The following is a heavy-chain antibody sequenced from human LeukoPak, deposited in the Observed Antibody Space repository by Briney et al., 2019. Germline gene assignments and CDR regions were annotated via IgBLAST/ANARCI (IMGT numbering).Heavy chain of an antibody. J-gene: IGHJ6*03. CDR2: ISGSGHST. D-gene: IGHD3-22*01. Sequence: GGSLRLSCAASGFTFSSYAMSWVRQAPGKGLDLVSAISGSGHSTYYADSVKGRFTISRDNSKNTLYLQINSLRAEDTAVYYCAKDVNFDSSGSIRPYYYYYMDVWGKGTTVTVSS. CDR3: AKDVNFDSSGSIRPYYYYYMDV. CDR1: GFTFSSYA. V-gene: IGHV3-23*01.